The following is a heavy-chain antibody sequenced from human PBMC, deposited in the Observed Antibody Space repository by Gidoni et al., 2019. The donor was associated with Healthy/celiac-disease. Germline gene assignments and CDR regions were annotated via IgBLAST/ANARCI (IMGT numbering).Heavy chain of an antibody. Sequence: EVQLVESGGGVVQPGGSLRLSCAASGFTLDVYAMHWVRQAPGKGFELVSLIRGAGGSTYYAGSVKGRFTNSRDNSKNSLYLQMNSLRTEDTALYCCAKELWGRRIAVAGTRSFWLDPWGQGTLVTVSS. J-gene: IGHJ5*02. CDR2: IRGAGGST. CDR1: GFTLDVYA. CDR3: AKELWGRRIAVAGTRSFWLDP. V-gene: IGHV3-43*02. D-gene: IGHD6-19*01.